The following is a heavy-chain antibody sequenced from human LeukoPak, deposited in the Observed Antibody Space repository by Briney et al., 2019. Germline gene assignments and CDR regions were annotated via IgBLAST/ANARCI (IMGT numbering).Heavy chain of an antibody. CDR3: ARLTPGRYSSSWYDYYYMDV. CDR2: IYTSGST. Sequence: SETLSLTCTVSGGSISSGSYYWSWIRQPAGKGLEWIGRIYTSGSTNYNPSLKSRVTISVDTSKNQSSLKLSSVTAADTAVYYCARLTPGRYSSSWYDYYYMDVWGKGTTVTVSS. CDR1: GGSISSGSYY. V-gene: IGHV4-61*02. D-gene: IGHD6-13*01. J-gene: IGHJ6*03.